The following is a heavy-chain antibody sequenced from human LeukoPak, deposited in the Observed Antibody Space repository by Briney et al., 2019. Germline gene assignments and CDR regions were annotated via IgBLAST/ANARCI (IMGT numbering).Heavy chain of an antibody. CDR3: AKTAVPGTRHSDY. Sequence: GGSLRLSCAASGFTFSSYAMNWVRQAPGKGLEWVSAISGSGYYANYADSVKGRFTISRDNSKNTLYLQMNSLRAEDTAVYSCAKTAVPGTRHSDYWGQGTLGTVSS. D-gene: IGHD6-19*01. CDR2: ISGSGYYA. V-gene: IGHV3-23*01. J-gene: IGHJ4*02. CDR1: GFTFSSYA.